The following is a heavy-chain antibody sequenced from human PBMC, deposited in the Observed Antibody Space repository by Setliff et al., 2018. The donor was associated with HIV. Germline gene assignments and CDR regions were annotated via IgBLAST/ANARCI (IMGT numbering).Heavy chain of an antibody. CDR1: GYTFTSYG. V-gene: IGHV1-46*01. Sequence: ASVKVSCKASGYTFTSYGISWVRQAPGQGLEWMGIINPSGGSTSYAQKFQGRVTMTRDTSTSTVYMELSSLRSEDTAVYYCAAIKFDWLLPIDYWGQGTLVTVSS. CDR2: INPSGGST. D-gene: IGHD3-9*01. J-gene: IGHJ4*02. CDR3: AAIKFDWLLPIDY.